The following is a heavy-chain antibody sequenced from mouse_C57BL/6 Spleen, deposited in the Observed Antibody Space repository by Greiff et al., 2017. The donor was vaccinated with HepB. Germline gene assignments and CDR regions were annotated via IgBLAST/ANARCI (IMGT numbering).Heavy chain of an antibody. CDR3: ARGVYYYGSSSAWFAY. D-gene: IGHD1-1*01. CDR1: GFTFSDYY. J-gene: IGHJ3*01. CDR2: ISNGGGST. Sequence: DVMLVESGGGLVQPGGSLKLSCAASGFTFSDYYMYWVRQTPEKRLEWVAYISNGGGSTYYPDTVKGRFTISRDNAKNTLYLQMSRLKSEDTAMYYCARGVYYYGSSSAWFAYWGQGTLVTVSA. V-gene: IGHV5-12*01.